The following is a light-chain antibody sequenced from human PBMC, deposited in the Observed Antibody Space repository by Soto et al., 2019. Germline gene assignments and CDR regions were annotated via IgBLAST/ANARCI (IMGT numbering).Light chain of an antibody. CDR1: QSVSSSY. V-gene: IGKV3-20*01. CDR3: QQYGSSPGT. CDR2: VAS. Sequence: EIVLTQSPGTLSLSPGERVTLSCRASQSVSSSYLAWYQQKPGQAPRLLIYVASSRATGIPDRFSGSGSGTDVTLTISRLEPEDFAVYYCQQYGSSPGTFGQETRLEI. J-gene: IGKJ5*01.